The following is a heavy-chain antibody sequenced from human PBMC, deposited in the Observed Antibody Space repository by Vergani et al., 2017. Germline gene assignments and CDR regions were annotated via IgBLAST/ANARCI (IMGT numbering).Heavy chain of an antibody. J-gene: IGHJ6*03. Sequence: QVQLVQSGAEVKKPGASVKVSCKASGYTFTSYDINWVRQATGQGLEWMGWMNPNSGNTGYAQKFQGRVTMTRNTSISTAYMELSSLRSEDTAVYYCARGYEYQLLGGYYYYMDVWGKGTTVTVSS. CDR3: ARGYEYQLLGGYYYYMDV. V-gene: IGHV1-8*01. D-gene: IGHD2-2*01. CDR2: MNPNSGNT. CDR1: GYTFTSYD.